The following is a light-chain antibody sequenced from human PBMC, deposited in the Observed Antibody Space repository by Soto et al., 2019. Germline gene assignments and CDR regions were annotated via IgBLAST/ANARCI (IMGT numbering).Light chain of an antibody. V-gene: IGKV3-11*02. CDR2: DQS. J-gene: IGKJ1*01. Sequence: EVVLTQWSAPVSLSPGERATLSCRASQCVXSDLAWYKLKPGQAPRLLSSDQSNRATGIPARFSGSGSGRDFTLTISSLEPEDFPVYYCQQYNKWPPWTFGQGTKVDIK. CDR3: QQYNKWPPWT. CDR1: QCVXSD.